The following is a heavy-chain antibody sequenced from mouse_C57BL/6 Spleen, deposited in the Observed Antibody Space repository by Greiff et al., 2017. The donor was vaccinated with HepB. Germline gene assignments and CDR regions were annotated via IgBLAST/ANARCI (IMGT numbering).Heavy chain of an antibody. CDR3: GRGITTVGADY. J-gene: IGHJ2*01. CDR2: ISDGGSYT. D-gene: IGHD1-1*01. CDR1: GFTFSSYA. Sequence: EVKLVESGGGLVKPGGSLKLSCAASGFTFSSYAMSWVRQTPEKRLEWVATISDGGSYTYYPDNGTGRFTISRDNAKNNLYLQMSHLKSEDTALYDCGRGITTVGADYCGQGTTLTVSS. V-gene: IGHV5-4*03.